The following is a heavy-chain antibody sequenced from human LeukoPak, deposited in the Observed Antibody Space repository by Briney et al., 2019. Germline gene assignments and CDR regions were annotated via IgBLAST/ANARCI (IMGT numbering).Heavy chain of an antibody. Sequence: GSSVKVSCKASGGTFSSYAISWVRQAPGQGLEWMGWISGYNGNTDYVQKLQGRVTMTTDTSTSTAYMELRSLRSDDTAVYYCARCGGGDWSTPHYFDYWGQGTLVTVSS. CDR3: ARCGGGDWSTPHYFDY. V-gene: IGHV1-18*01. J-gene: IGHJ4*02. D-gene: IGHD2-21*02. CDR1: GGTFSSYA. CDR2: ISGYNGNT.